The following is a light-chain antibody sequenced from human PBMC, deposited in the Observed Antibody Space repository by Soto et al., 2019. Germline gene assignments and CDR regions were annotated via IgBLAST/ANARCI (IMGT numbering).Light chain of an antibody. V-gene: IGKV2-30*01. CDR1: QSLVNSDGNTY. J-gene: IGKJ1*01. CDR3: MQGTHWPPT. CDR2: KVS. Sequence: DVVMTQSPLSLPVTLGQPASISCRSSQSLVNSDGNTYLNWFQQRPGQSPRRLIYKVSNRDSGVPDRFSGSGSGTDVTLKISRVEAEDVGVYYCMQGTHWPPTFGQGTKVEIK.